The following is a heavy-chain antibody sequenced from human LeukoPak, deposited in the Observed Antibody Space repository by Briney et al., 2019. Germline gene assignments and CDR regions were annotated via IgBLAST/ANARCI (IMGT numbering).Heavy chain of an antibody. CDR3: AKGLGVASLIVDARDI. CDR2: ITWNSGSR. CDR1: GFNFDDYA. D-gene: IGHD1-26*01. J-gene: IGHJ3*02. V-gene: IGHV3-9*01. Sequence: SLKISCEASGFNFDDYAMHWVRQVPGKGLEWISGITWNSGSRLYADSVKGRFTISRDNAKNSLYLQMDSLRAEDTALYYCAKGLGVASLIVDARDIWGQGTRVTVSS.